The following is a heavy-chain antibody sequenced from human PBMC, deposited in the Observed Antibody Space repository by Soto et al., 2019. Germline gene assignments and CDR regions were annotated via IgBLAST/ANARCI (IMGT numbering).Heavy chain of an antibody. D-gene: IGHD4-4*01. V-gene: IGHV1-69*13. Sequence: GASVKVSCKASGGTFSSYAISWVRQAPGQGLEWMGGIIPIFGTADYAQKFQGRVTITADESTSTAYMELSSLRSEDTAVYYCARVEGMVSRYSNYRSYYYGMDVWGQGTTATVSS. CDR3: ARVEGMVSRYSNYRSYYYGMDV. J-gene: IGHJ6*02. CDR1: GGTFSSYA. CDR2: IIPIFGTA.